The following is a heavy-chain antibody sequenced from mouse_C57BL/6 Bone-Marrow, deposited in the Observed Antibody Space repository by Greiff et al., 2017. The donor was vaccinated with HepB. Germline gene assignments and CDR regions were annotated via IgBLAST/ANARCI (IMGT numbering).Heavy chain of an antibody. CDR1: GFTFSDYG. Sequence: EVKLMESGGGLVKPGGSLKLSCAASGFTFSDYGMHWVRQAPEKGLEWVAYISSGSSTIYYADTVKGRFTISRDNAKNTLFLQMTSLRSEDTAMYYCAIYLLPLYYFDYWGQGTTLTVSS. V-gene: IGHV5-17*01. CDR2: ISSGSSTI. CDR3: AIYLLPLYYFDY. D-gene: IGHD1-1*01. J-gene: IGHJ2*01.